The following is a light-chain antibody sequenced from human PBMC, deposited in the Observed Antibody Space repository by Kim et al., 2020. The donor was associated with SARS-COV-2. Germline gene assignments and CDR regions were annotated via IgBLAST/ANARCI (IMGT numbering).Light chain of an antibody. CDR3: QVWESSNDQNVV. CDR2: YDS. J-gene: IGLJ2*01. V-gene: IGLV3-21*01. Sequence: SYELTQPPSVSVAPGKTARITCGGNNIVSKSVHWYQQKPGQAPVTVIYYDSDRPSGIPERFSGSKSGNTATLTISRVEAGDDADYYCQVWESSNDQNVVFGGGTQLTVL. CDR1: NIVSKS.